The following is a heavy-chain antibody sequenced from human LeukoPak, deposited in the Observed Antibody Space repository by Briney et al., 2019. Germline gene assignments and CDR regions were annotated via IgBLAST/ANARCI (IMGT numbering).Heavy chain of an antibody. Sequence: RGSLRDSCAASGFTVSSNYMSWVRQAPGKGLEWVSVIYSGGSTYYADSVKGRFTISRDNSKNTLYLQMNSLRAEDTAVYYCARVFSLRDYWGQGTLVTVSS. CDR1: GFTVSSNY. D-gene: IGHD3-3*01. CDR2: IYSGGST. V-gene: IGHV3-53*01. CDR3: ARVFSLRDY. J-gene: IGHJ4*01.